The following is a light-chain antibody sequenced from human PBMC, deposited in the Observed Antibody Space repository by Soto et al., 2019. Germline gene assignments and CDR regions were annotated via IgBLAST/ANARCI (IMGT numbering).Light chain of an antibody. J-gene: IGKJ1*01. V-gene: IGKV1-5*01. CDR1: QSISSW. Sequence: DIQMTQSPSTLSASVGDRVTITCRASQSISSWLAWYQQKPGKAPKLLIYDASSLTSGVPSRFSGSGSGTEFTLTINSLKPNDFATYYCQQYNSYSPTFGQGTKVEIK. CDR2: DAS. CDR3: QQYNSYSPT.